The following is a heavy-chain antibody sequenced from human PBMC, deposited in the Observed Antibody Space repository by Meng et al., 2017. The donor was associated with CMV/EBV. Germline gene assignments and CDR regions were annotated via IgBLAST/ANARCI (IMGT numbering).Heavy chain of an antibody. CDR1: GFTFSSYS. D-gene: IGHD2-2*01. CDR3: ARELVVVVPAATPYYYYGMGV. Sequence: GESLKISCAASGFTFSSYSMNWVRQAPGKGLEWVSSISSSSSYIYYADSVKGRFTISRDNAKNSLYLQMNSLRAEDTAVYYCARELVVVVPAATPYYYYGMGVWGQGTTVTVSS. V-gene: IGHV3-21*01. J-gene: IGHJ6*02. CDR2: ISSSSSYI.